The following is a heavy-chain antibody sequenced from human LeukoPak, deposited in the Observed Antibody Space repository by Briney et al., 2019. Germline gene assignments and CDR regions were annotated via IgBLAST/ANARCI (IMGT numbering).Heavy chain of an antibody. D-gene: IGHD2-2*01. V-gene: IGHV1-69*04. CDR3: ARDGIVVVPAATLKDYYYYGMDV. J-gene: IGHJ6*02. Sequence: GGSVKVSCKASGGTFSSYAISWVRQAPGQGLEWMGRIIPILGIANYAQKFQGGVTITADKSTSTAYMELRSLRSEDTAVYYCARDGIVVVPAATLKDYYYYGMDVWGQGTTVTVSS. CDR2: IIPILGIA. CDR1: GGTFSSYA.